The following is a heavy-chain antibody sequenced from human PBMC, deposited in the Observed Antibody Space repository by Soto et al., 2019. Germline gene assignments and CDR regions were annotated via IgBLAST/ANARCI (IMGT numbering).Heavy chain of an antibody. CDR3: ARESVATKDYYYYMDV. D-gene: IGHD5-12*01. V-gene: IGHV3-53*04. CDR1: GFTVSSNY. Sequence: GGSLRLSCAASGFTVSSNYMSWVRQAPGKGLEWVSVIYSGGSTYYADSVKGRFTISRHNSKNTLYLQMNSLRAEDTAVYYCARESVATKDYYYYMDVWGKGTTVTVSS. CDR2: IYSGGST. J-gene: IGHJ6*03.